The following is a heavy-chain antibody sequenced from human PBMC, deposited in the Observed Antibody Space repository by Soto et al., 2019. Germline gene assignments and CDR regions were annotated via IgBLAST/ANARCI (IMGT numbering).Heavy chain of an antibody. CDR3: ARGVAGSGFDL. CDR1: GDSVSSNTAA. Sequence: SQTLSLTCAISGDSVSSNTAAWNWIRSSPSRGLEWLGRAYYRSNWRHDYAVSVRSRITVNPDTSKNHFSLQLNSVTPDDTAVYYCARGVAGSGFDLWGQGTLVTVSS. V-gene: IGHV6-1*01. CDR2: AYYRSNWRH. D-gene: IGHD6-19*01. J-gene: IGHJ4*02.